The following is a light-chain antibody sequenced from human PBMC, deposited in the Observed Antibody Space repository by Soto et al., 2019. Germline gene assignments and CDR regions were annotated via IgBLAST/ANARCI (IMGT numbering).Light chain of an antibody. J-gene: IGLJ3*02. CDR1: SSDVGAYKF. CDR3: SSYTGTSTPWV. Sequence: QSVLTQPASVSGSPGQSITIFCSGTSSDVGAYKFVSWYRHHPGKAPQVMIYEVSNRPSGVSNRFSGSKSGNTASLTISGLQHEDEGDYYCSSYTGTSTPWVFGGGTKLTVL. V-gene: IGLV2-14*01. CDR2: EVS.